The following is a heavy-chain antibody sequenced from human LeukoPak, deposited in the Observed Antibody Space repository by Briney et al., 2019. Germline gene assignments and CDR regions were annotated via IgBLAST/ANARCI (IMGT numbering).Heavy chain of an antibody. J-gene: IGHJ4*02. D-gene: IGHD5-12*01. CDR2: IYYSGST. CDR1: GGSISSGDYY. Sequence: SETLSLTCTVSGGSISSGDYYWSWIRQPPGKGLEWIGYIYYSGSTYYNPSLKSRVTISVDTSKNQFSLKLSSVTAADTAVYYCARAGYSGYDPTFNYWGQGTLVTVSS. V-gene: IGHV4-30-4*01. CDR3: ARAGYSGYDPTFNY.